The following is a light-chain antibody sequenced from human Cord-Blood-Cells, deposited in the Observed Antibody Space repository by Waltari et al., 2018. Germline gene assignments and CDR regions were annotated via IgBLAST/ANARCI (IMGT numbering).Light chain of an antibody. CDR2: AAS. V-gene: IGKV1-39*01. CDR1: QSISSY. CDR3: QQSYSTPQT. Sequence: DIQMTQSPSSLSASVGDRVTITCLASQSISSYLNWYQQKPGKAPKLLIYAASSLQSGVPSRFSGSGSGTDFTLTISSLQPEDFATYYCQQSYSTPQTFGQVTKVEIK. J-gene: IGKJ1*01.